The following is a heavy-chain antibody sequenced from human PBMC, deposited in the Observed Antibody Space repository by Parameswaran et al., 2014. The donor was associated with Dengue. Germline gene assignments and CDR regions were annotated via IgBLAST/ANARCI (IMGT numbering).Heavy chain of an antibody. Sequence: WVRQAPGQGLEWMGIINPSGGSTSYAQKFQGRVTMTRDTSTSTVYMELSSLRSEDTAVYYCARDTSSYSSSWYQSHLDYWGQGTLVTVSS. J-gene: IGHJ4*02. CDR2: INPSGGST. V-gene: IGHV1-46*01. D-gene: IGHD6-13*01. CDR3: ARDTSSYSSSWYQSHLDY.